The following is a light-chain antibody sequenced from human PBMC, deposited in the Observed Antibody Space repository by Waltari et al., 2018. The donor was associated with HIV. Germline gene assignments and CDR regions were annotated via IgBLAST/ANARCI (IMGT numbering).Light chain of an antibody. J-gene: IGKJ1*01. Sequence: DIVMTQSPDSLAVSLGERATINCKSSQSLLYSSNNENFLAWYQQKSGQPPKLLIYWASTRESGVPDRFSGSGSGTDFTLTISSLQAEDVAVYYCQQYYSIPVTFGQGTKVELK. CDR1: QSLLYSSNNENF. V-gene: IGKV4-1*01. CDR3: QQYYSIPVT. CDR2: WAS.